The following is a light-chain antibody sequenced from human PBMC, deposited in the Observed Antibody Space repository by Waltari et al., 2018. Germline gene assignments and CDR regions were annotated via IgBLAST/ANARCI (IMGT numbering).Light chain of an antibody. CDR3: QHYSDLPLT. J-gene: IGKJ4*01. Sequence: IVMTQCPAPLSVSPGEGATLSCRASQNAATNLAWYQQKSGQAPRLLIYGASTRATGIPVRFSGSGSGTEFALTISSLQSEDSAVYYCQHYSDLPLTFGGGTKVEI. V-gene: IGKV3D-15*01. CDR2: GAS. CDR1: QNAATN.